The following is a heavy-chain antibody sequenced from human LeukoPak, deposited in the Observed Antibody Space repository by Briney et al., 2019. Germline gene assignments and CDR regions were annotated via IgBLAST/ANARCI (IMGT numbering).Heavy chain of an antibody. J-gene: IGHJ4*02. CDR1: GFTFSSYA. CDR2: ISGSGGSK. CDR3: AIMHGYYDGSGYWVQ. V-gene: IGHV3-23*01. Sequence: QPGGSLRLSCAASGFTFSSYAMNWVRQAPGKGLEWGSTISGSGGSKYYADAVKGRFTISRDNFKNTLYLQMNSLRDEDTALYYCAIMHGYYDGSGYWVQWGQGTLVTVSS. D-gene: IGHD3-22*01.